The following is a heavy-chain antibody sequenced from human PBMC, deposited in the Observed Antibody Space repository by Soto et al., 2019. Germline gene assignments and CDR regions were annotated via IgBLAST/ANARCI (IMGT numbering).Heavy chain of an antibody. CDR3: ARVMRNYCDSSGYYDYYYYGMDV. J-gene: IGHJ6*02. CDR2: IYPGDSDT. CDR1: GYSFTSYC. V-gene: IGHV5-51*01. D-gene: IGHD3-22*01. Sequence: PGESLKISCKGSGYSFTSYCIGWVRQMPGKGLEWMGIIYPGDSDTRYSPSFQGQVTISADKSISTAYLQWSSLKASDTAMYYCARVMRNYCDSSGYYDYYYYGMDVWGQGTTVTVSS.